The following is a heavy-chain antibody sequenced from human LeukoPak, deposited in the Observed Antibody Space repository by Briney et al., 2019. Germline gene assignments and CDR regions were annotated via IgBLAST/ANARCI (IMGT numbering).Heavy chain of an antibody. CDR2: IIPIFGTA. CDR3: AREGVYYYDSSGYYYYFDY. Sequence: SVKVSCKASGGTFSSYAISWVRQAPGQGLEWMGGIIPIFGTANYAQKFQGRVTITTDESTSTAYMELSSLRSEDTAVYYCAREGVYYYDSSGYYYYFDYWGQGTLVTVSS. J-gene: IGHJ4*02. V-gene: IGHV1-69*05. D-gene: IGHD3-22*01. CDR1: GGTFSSYA.